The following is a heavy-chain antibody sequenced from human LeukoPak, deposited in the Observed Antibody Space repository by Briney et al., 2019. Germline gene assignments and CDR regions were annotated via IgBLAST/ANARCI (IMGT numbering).Heavy chain of an antibody. CDR1: GYSFSNYW. D-gene: IGHD1-20*01. CDR2: IYPADSDT. CDR3: ARSRITGETDY. J-gene: IGHJ4*02. V-gene: IGHV5-51*01. Sequence: GESLKISCEGSGYSFSNYWIAWVRQMPGKGLEWMGIIYPADSDTRYSPSFQGQVTISADKSISTAYLQWSSLKASDTAMYYCARSRITGETDYWGQGTLVTVSS.